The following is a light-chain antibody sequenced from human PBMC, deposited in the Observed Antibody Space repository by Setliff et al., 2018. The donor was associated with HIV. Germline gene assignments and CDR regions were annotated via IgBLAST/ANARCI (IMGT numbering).Light chain of an antibody. V-gene: IGLV2-14*01. J-gene: IGLJ1*01. CDR2: EAT. Sequence: QSVLTQPASVSGSPGQSITISCTGTSSDIGGYNFVSWYQHHPGKAPKLMIYEATNRPSGVSNRFSGSKSGNTASLTISGLQADDEADYYCSSYTSSSPYVFGTGTKVTVL. CDR1: SSDIGGYNF. CDR3: SSYTSSSPYV.